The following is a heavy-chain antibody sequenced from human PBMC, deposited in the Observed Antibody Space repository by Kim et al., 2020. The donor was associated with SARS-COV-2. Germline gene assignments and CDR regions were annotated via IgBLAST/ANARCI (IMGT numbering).Heavy chain of an antibody. D-gene: IGHD5-12*01. J-gene: IGHJ4*02. V-gene: IGHV3-30*03. CDR1: GFTCRNYG. CDR2: ISYDGSNE. CDR3: ATDGYRGFDS. Sequence: GGSLRLSCAASGFTCRNYGMHWVRQAPGKRLEWVTVISYDGSNEYYADSVKGRFTMSRDTSKNILYLHMNSLRPVDTAAYYCATDGYRGFDSWGQGTLVTVSS.